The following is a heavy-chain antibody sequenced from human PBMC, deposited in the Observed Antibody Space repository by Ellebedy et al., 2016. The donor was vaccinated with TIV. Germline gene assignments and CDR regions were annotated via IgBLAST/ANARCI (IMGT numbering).Heavy chain of an antibody. CDR1: GGSLSGYY. CDR3: SRGVTDQN. V-gene: IGHV4-34*01. D-gene: IGHD1-20*01. Sequence: MPAETLSLTCAAYGGSLSGYYWSWIPQPPGKGLEWIGEINHIGSTNYNSSLKSRVTISLDTSKNQFSLKLSSVTAADTAVYYCSRGVTDQNWGQGILVTVSS. J-gene: IGHJ4*02. CDR2: INHIGST.